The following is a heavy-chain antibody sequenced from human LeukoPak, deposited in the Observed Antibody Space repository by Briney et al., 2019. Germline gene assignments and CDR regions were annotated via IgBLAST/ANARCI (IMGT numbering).Heavy chain of an antibody. CDR2: ISSDGSDK. V-gene: IGHV3-30*04. CDR1: GFTFGIYA. J-gene: IGHJ6*04. CDR3: ARRWFGDV. D-gene: IGHD3-10*01. Sequence: GGSLRLSCAASGFTFGIYAMHWVRQAPGKGLEWVAVISSDGSDKYYADSVKGRFTISRDNSKNTLYLQMNSLRAEDTAVYYCARRWFGDVWGKGTTVTVSS.